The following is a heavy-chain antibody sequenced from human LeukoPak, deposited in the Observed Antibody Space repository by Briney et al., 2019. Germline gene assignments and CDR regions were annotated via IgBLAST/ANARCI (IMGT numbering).Heavy chain of an antibody. CDR3: AKVLGVYGGYFDY. V-gene: IGHV3-23*01. CDR1: GFTFSSYA. Sequence: GGSLRLSCAASGFTFSSYAMSWVRQAPGKGLEWVSAISGSGGSTYYADSVKGRFTSSRDNPKNTLYLQMNSLRAEDTAVYYCAKVLGVYGGYFDYWGQGTLVTVSS. D-gene: IGHD5/OR15-5a*01. CDR2: ISGSGGST. J-gene: IGHJ4*02.